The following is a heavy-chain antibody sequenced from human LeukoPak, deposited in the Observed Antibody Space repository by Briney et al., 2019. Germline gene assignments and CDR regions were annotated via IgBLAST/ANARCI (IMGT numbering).Heavy chain of an antibody. CDR1: VFTFSSYA. D-gene: IGHD5-24*01. Sequence: GWSLRLSCAASVFTFSSYAMSWVLHAPGKGLEWVSAISGSGGSTYYADSVKGRFTISRDNSKDTMYMQMNSLRAEDTAVYYSAKRPVEMAKIFWFDPWGQGTLVTVSS. V-gene: IGHV3-23*01. J-gene: IGHJ5*02. CDR2: ISGSGGST. CDR3: AKRPVEMAKIFWFDP.